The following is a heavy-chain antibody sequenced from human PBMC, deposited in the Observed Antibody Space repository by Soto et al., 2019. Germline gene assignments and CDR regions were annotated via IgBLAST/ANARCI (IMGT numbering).Heavy chain of an antibody. J-gene: IGHJ6*03. D-gene: IGHD5-12*01. CDR2: ISSSGSTI. Sequence: GGSLRLSCAASGFTFSDYYMSWIRQAPGKGLEWVSYISSSGSTIYYADSVKGRFTISRDNAKNSLYLQMNSLRAEDTAVYYCARVFGSGYDDPYYYYYYYMDVWGKGTTVTVSS. CDR1: GFTFSDYY. CDR3: ARVFGSGYDDPYYYYYYYMDV. V-gene: IGHV3-11*01.